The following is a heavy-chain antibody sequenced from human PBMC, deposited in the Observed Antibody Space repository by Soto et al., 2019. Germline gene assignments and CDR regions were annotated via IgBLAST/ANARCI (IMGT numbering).Heavy chain of an antibody. CDR1: GSIFITYG. V-gene: IGHV1-69*06. Sequence: QVQLVQSGAELKMPGSSVKVSCKTSGSIFITYGFSWLRQAPGQGLEWMGGIIPFLGKTNHAQKFQGRVTITADKTTSTVYMELTNMTFEDTAVYFCASGTAHRGASGRRLLPENFDSWGQGTLVSVSS. CDR2: IIPFLGKT. J-gene: IGHJ4*02. CDR3: ASGTAHRGASGRRLLPENFDS. D-gene: IGHD3-10*01.